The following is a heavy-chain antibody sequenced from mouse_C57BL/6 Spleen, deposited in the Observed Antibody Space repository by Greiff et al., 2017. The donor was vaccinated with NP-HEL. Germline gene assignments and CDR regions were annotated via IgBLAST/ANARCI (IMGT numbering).Heavy chain of an antibody. J-gene: IGHJ2*01. D-gene: IGHD1-1*01. CDR2: IDPSDSYT. V-gene: IGHV1-69*01. Sequence: QVHVKQPGAELVMPGASVKLSCKASGYTFTSYWMHWVKQRPGQGLEWIGEIDPSDSYTNYNQKFKGKSTLTVDKSSSTAYMQLSSLTSEDSAVYYCARRNGSSYDYFDYWGQGTTLTVSS. CDR1: GYTFTSYW. CDR3: ARRNGSSYDYFDY.